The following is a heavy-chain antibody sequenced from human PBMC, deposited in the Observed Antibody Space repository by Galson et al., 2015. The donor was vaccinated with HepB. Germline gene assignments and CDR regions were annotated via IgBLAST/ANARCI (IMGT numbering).Heavy chain of an antibody. CDR2: FDPEDGET. D-gene: IGHD6-19*01. J-gene: IGHJ4*02. CDR1: GYTLTELS. CDR3: ATTYSSGWSPDPIDY. V-gene: IGHV1-24*01. Sequence: SVKVSCKVSGYTLTELSMHWVRQAPGKGLEWMGGFDPEDGETIYAQKFQGRVTMTEDTSTDTAYMELSSLRSEDTAVYYCATTYSSGWSPDPIDYWGQGTLVTVSS.